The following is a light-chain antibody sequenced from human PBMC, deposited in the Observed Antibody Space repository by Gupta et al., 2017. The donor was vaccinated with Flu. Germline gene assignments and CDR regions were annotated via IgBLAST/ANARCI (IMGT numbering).Light chain of an antibody. CDR3: MQGSRWPWA. CDR1: QSLVYSDGNIY. CDR2: QVS. Sequence: DVVMPQSPLSLPVTLGQPASISCRSSQSLVYSDGNIYLHRFQQRPGQAPRRLIYQVSHRESGVPDRFSGSGSGTDFTLKISRVEAEDVGVYYCMQGSRWPWAFGQGTKVEIK. V-gene: IGKV2-30*01. J-gene: IGKJ1*01.